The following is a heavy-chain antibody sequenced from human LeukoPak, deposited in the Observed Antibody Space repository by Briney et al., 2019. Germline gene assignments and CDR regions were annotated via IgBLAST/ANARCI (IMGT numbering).Heavy chain of an antibody. V-gene: IGHV1-18*01. Sequence: ASVKVSCKASGYTFSSYGISWVRQAPGQGLEWMGWISGYNGNTNYAQKFQGRVTMTTDPSTSTAYMELRSLRSDDTALYYCARDRPSLTPVDFWGQGTLVTVSS. CDR3: ARDRPSLTPVDF. J-gene: IGHJ4*02. CDR2: ISGYNGNT. CDR1: GYTFSSYG. D-gene: IGHD2-15*01.